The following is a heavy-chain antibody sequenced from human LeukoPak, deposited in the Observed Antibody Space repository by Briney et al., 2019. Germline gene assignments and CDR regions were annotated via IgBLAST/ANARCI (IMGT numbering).Heavy chain of an antibody. CDR2: INPNSGGT. D-gene: IGHD2-21*02. CDR1: GYTFTGYY. Sequence: GASVKVSCKASGYTFTGYYMHWVRQAPGQGLEWMGRINPNSGGTNYAQKFQGRVTMTRDTSISTAYMELSRLRSDDTAVYYCASSYCGGDCYRRWFDPWGQGTLVTVSS. J-gene: IGHJ5*02. V-gene: IGHV1-2*06. CDR3: ASSYCGGDCYRRWFDP.